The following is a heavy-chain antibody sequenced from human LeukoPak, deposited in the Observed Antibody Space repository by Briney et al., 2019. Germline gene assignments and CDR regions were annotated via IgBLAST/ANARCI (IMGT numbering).Heavy chain of an antibody. Sequence: ASVKVSCKASGYTFTSYGISWVRQAPGQGLEWMGWISAYNGNTNYAQKLQGRVTITTDTSTSTAYMELRSLRSDDTAVYYCARSESYYDSSGFDAFDIWGQGTMVTVSS. D-gene: IGHD3-22*01. J-gene: IGHJ3*02. CDR3: ARSESYYDSSGFDAFDI. CDR1: GYTFTSYG. CDR2: ISAYNGNT. V-gene: IGHV1-18*01.